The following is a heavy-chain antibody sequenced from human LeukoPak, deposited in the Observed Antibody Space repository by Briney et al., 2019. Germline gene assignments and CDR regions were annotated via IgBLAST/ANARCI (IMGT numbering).Heavy chain of an antibody. J-gene: IGHJ5*02. CDR2: IIPLLEET. CDR1: GDGFESLA. V-gene: IGHV1-69*13. Sequence: SVKVSCKASGDGFESLAITWVRQAPGQGLEWMGGIIPLLEETNYAQKFQGRVTITADESTNTAYMELSSLTSDDTAVYYCARDGLLMARGVRNGFDPWGQGTLVTVSS. D-gene: IGHD3-10*01. CDR3: ARDGLLMARGVRNGFDP.